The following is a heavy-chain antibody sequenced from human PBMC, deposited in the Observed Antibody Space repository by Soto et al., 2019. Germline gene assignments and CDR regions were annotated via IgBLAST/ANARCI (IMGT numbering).Heavy chain of an antibody. CDR3: AKDFGYDSSGYGYFDY. V-gene: IGHV3-30*18. CDR1: GFTFSSYG. CDR2: ISYDGSNK. D-gene: IGHD3-22*01. Sequence: GGSLRLSCAASGFTFSSYGMHWVRQAPGKGLEWVAVISYDGSNKYYADSVKGRFTISRDNSKNTLYLQMNSLRAEDTAVYYCAKDFGYDSSGYGYFDYWGQGTLVTVSS. J-gene: IGHJ4*02.